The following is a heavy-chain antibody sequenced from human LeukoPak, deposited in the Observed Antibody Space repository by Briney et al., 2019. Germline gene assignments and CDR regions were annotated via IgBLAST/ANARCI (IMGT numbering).Heavy chain of an antibody. D-gene: IGHD2-2*01. V-gene: IGHV1-18*04. CDR2: IGAYNGNT. CDR1: GYTFTSYG. Sequence: GASVKVSCKASGYTFTSYGISWVRQAPGQGLEWMGWIGAYNGNTNYAQKLQGRVTMTTDTSTSTAYMELRSLRSDDTAVYYCARDQEDGYCSSTSCHRWFDTWGQGTLVTVSS. J-gene: IGHJ5*02. CDR3: ARDQEDGYCSSTSCHRWFDT.